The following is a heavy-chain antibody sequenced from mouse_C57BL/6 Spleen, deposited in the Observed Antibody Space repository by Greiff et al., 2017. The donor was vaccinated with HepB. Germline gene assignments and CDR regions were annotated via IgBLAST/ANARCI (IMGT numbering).Heavy chain of an antibody. CDR2: INPYNGGT. CDR3: AHRAYFYFDY. CDR1: GYTFTDYY. V-gene: IGHV1-19*01. D-gene: IGHD3-1*01. J-gene: IGHJ2*01. Sequence: VQLQQSGPVLVKPGASVKMSCKASGYTFTDYYMNWVKQSHGKSLEWIGVINPYNGGTSYNQKFKGKATLTVDKSSSTAYMELNSLTSEDSAVYYCAHRAYFYFDYWGQGTTLTVSS.